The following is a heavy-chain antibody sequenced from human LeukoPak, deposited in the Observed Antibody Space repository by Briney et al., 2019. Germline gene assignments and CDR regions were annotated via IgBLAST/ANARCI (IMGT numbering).Heavy chain of an antibody. CDR3: ARRGRRDYYGSGSL. D-gene: IGHD3-10*01. Sequence: ASETLSLTCTVSGGSISRSTYYWGWIRQPPGKGLEWIGNIYHSGSTYYNPSLKSRVTISVDTSKNQFSLKLSSVTAADTAVYYCARRGRRDYYGSGSLWSQGTLVTVSS. CDR2: IYHSGST. CDR1: GGSISRSTYY. J-gene: IGHJ1*01. V-gene: IGHV4-39*01.